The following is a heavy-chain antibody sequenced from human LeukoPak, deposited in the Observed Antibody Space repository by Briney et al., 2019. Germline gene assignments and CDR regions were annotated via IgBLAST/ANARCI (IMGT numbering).Heavy chain of an antibody. J-gene: IGHJ5*02. V-gene: IGHV4-61*05. Sequence: SETLSLTCTVSGGSISSSSYHWGWIRQPAGKGLEWIGYIHYSGSTNYNPSLKSRVTISVDTSKNQFSLKVSSVTAADTAVYYCARHGTTGTNLNWFDPWGQGTLVTVSS. D-gene: IGHD1-1*01. CDR2: IHYSGST. CDR3: ARHGTTGTNLNWFDP. CDR1: GGSISSSSYH.